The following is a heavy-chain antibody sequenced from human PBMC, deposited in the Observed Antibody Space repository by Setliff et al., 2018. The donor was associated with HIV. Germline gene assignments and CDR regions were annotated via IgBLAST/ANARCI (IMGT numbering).Heavy chain of an antibody. CDR1: GGSISDNKYY. J-gene: IGHJ4*02. D-gene: IGHD4-17*01. CDR2: IYHSGKT. V-gene: IGHV4-39*07. Sequence: SETLSLTCSVSGGSISDNKYYWSWIRQPPGKGLEWTGSIYHSGKTYYNPSLKSRVTISVDTSKNQFSLKVSSLTAADTAVYYCASLPSYGDFGYYFDYWGQGTLVTVSS. CDR3: ASLPSYGDFGYYFDY.